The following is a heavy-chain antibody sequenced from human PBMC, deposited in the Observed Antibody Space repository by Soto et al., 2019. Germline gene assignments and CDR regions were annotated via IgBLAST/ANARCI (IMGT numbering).Heavy chain of an antibody. CDR2: INHSGST. Sequence: QVQLQQWGAGLLKPSETLSLTCAVYGGSFSGYYWSWIRQPPGKGLEWIGEINHSGSTNYNPSLKSRVTISVDTSKNQFSLKLSSVTAADTAVYYCAQHKATSIGNFDYWGQGTLVTVSS. CDR1: GGSFSGYY. V-gene: IGHV4-34*01. D-gene: IGHD5-12*01. J-gene: IGHJ4*02. CDR3: AQHKATSIGNFDY.